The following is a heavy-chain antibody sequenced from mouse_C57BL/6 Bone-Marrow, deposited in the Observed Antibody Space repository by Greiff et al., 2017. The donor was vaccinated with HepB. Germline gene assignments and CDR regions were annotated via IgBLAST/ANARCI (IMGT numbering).Heavy chain of an antibody. J-gene: IGHJ4*01. CDR1: GFSLTSYG. CDR2: TWRGGST. D-gene: IGHD2-14*01. V-gene: IGHV2-5*01. Sequence: QVQLKQSGPGLVQPSQSLSITCTVSGFSLTSYGVHWVRQSPGKGMEWLGVTWRGGSTDYNAAFMSRLSINKDNSNSQVFFKMNSLQADDTAIYCCAREVRYYAMDYWGQGTSVTVSS. CDR3: AREVRYYAMDY.